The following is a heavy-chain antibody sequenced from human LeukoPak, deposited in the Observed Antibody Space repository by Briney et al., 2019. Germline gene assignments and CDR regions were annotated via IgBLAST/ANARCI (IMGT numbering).Heavy chain of an antibody. CDR2: ISNHNGNT. V-gene: IGHV1-18*04. CDR3: TRGVALATAYYFDS. D-gene: IGHD6-25*01. Sequence: SVKVSCKTSGFTFSAYGIAWVRQAPGHGPEWMGWISNHNGNTNYAQKFQDRITVTTETSTGTVSMELRSLKPDDTAIYYCTRGVALATAYYFDSWGRGTQVTVAS. J-gene: IGHJ4*02. CDR1: GFTFSAYG.